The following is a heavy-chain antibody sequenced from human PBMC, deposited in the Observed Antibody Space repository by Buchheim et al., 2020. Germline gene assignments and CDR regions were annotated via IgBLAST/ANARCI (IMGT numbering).Heavy chain of an antibody. CDR1: GFSVSSHY. CDR3: AEDSRAAEQSWVDP. Sequence: VPLVESGGGLVQPVGSLSLSCAASGFSVSSHYISRLRPAPGQGPESVSVIYSGGSTYYADSVKGRFTISRDNSKNTLSLQMNSGRARDTGVKDGAEDSRAAEQSWVDPWGKGTL. J-gene: IGHJ5*02. D-gene: IGHD6-25*01. V-gene: IGHV3-66*01. CDR2: IYSGGST.